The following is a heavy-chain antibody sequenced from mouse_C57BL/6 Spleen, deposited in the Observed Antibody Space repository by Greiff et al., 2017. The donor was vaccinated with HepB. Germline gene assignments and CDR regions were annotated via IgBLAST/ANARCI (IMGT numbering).Heavy chain of an antibody. Sequence: QVQLQQPGAELVKPGASVKLSCKASGYTFTSYWIQWVKQRPGQGLEWIGEIDPSDSYTNYNQKFKGKATLTVDTSSSTAYMQLSSLTSEDSAVYYCARGGIFTTVVAGMDYWGQGTSVTVSS. CDR1: GYTFTSYW. CDR3: ARGGIFTTVVAGMDY. V-gene: IGHV1-50*01. D-gene: IGHD1-1*01. CDR2: IDPSDSYT. J-gene: IGHJ4*01.